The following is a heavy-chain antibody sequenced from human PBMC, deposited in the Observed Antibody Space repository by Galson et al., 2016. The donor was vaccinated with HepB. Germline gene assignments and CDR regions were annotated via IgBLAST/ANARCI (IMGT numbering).Heavy chain of an antibody. Sequence: SLRLSCAASGFIFSDFAMHWVRQAPGKGLEWVSGIRHSGGRTYYADSVNGRFTISRGNSKNTLYLQMNSLRAEDTAVYYCAKLEGGLTYYGMDVWGHGTTVTVSS. J-gene: IGHJ6*02. V-gene: IGHV3-23*01. D-gene: IGHD2-15*01. CDR2: IRHSGGRT. CDR3: AKLEGGLTYYGMDV. CDR1: GFIFSDFA.